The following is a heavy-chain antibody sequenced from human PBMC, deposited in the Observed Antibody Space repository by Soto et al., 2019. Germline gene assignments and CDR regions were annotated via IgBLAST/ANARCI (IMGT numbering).Heavy chain of an antibody. Sequence: ASVQVSCKAAGYTLSEDYRRLVRQAPGQGLEWMGWINPKSGGTKYAQKFQGRVTMTRDTSISTAYMELNRLSSDDTAVYYCARDLAALYDSSGYYLDCWGQGTLVT. CDR3: ARDLAALYDSSGYYLDC. D-gene: IGHD3-22*01. CDR1: GYTLSEDY. CDR2: INPKSGGT. V-gene: IGHV1-2*02. J-gene: IGHJ4*02.